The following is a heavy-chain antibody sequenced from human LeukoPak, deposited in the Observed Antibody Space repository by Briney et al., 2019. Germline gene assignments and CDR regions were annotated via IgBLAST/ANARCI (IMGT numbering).Heavy chain of an antibody. V-gene: IGHV3-21*01. D-gene: IGHD3-10*01. CDR1: GFTFSSYS. J-gene: IGHJ6*02. CDR2: IGSSSGSI. Sequence: PGESLRLSCAASGFTFSSYSMNWVRQAPGKGLEWVSSIGSSSGSIYYADSLKGRFTISRDNAKNSLYLQMSSLRAEDTAVYYCARDSGSGRGNYYYGMDVWGQGTTVTVSS. CDR3: ARDSGSGRGNYYYGMDV.